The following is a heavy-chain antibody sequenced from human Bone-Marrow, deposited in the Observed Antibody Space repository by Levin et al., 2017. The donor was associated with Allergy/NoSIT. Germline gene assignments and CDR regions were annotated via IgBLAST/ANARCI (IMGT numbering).Heavy chain of an antibody. D-gene: IGHD6-19*01. CDR1: GFTFSDYS. Sequence: GGSLRLSCAASGFTFSDYSMTWIRQAPGKGMEWVAYITRSGSTIYYADSVKGRFTISRDDAKNSLYLQLNSLRAEDTAVYYCARYVAALDYWGQGTLVTVSS. J-gene: IGHJ4*02. CDR3: ARYVAALDY. V-gene: IGHV3-11*01. CDR2: ITRSGSTI.